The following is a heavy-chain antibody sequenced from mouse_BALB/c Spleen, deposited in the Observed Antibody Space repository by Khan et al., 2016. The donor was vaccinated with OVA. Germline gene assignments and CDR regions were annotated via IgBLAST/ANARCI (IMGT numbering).Heavy chain of an antibody. V-gene: IGHV3-2*02. D-gene: IGHD1-1*01. CDR3: AGVYGGDFDY. CDR2: ISYSGNT. J-gene: IGHJ2*01. Sequence: EVQLQESGPGLVKPSQSLSLTCTVTGYSITTDYAWNWIRQFPGNKLEWMGYISYSGNTKYNPSLKSRISINRDTSKNQFFLQLKSVTTEDTARYYCAGVYGGDFDYWGQGTTLTVSS. CDR1: GYSITTDYA.